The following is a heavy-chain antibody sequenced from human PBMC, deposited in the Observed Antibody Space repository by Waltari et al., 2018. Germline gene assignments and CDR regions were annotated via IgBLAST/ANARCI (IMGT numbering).Heavy chain of an antibody. V-gene: IGHV3-23*04. Sequence: EVQLVESGGGLVQPGGSLRLSCAASGFTFSSYAMSWVRQAPGKGLECVAAISGSGGSTYYADSVKGRFTISRDNSKNTLYLQMNSLRAEDTAVYYCAKVPTYYYDSSGQGAFDIWGQGTMVTVSS. D-gene: IGHD3-22*01. CDR1: GFTFSSYA. J-gene: IGHJ3*02. CDR3: AKVPTYYYDSSGQGAFDI. CDR2: ISGSGGST.